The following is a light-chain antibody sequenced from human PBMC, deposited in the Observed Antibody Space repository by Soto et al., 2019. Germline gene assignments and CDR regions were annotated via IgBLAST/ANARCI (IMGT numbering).Light chain of an antibody. CDR2: GAS. V-gene: IGKV3-20*01. J-gene: IGKJ1*01. CDR3: QQYDSSWT. Sequence: ENVLSQSPGTLSLSPGERATLPCRASQSVSSNLAWYQQKPGQAPRLLIYGASSRATGIPDRFSGSGSGTDFTLTISRLEPEDFAVYYCQQYDSSWTFGQGTKVDIK. CDR1: QSVSSN.